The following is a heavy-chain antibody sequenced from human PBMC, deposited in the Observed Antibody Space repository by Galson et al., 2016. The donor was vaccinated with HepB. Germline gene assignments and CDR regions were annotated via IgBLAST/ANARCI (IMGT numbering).Heavy chain of an antibody. CDR2: ILPMFETG. CDR1: GGTFNNSA. Sequence: SVKVSCKASGGTFNNSAISWVRQAPGQGLEWMGGILPMFETGNPAEKFQGRLTITADKSTSTAYMELRSLTSDDTAVYYCETAFDIWGQGTLVTVSS. CDR3: ETAFDI. J-gene: IGHJ3*02. V-gene: IGHV1-69*06.